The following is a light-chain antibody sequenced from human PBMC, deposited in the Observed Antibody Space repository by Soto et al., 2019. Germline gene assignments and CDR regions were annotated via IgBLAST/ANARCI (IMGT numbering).Light chain of an antibody. CDR1: SSDVGGYNY. Sequence: QSVLTQPRSVSGSPGQSVTISCTGTSSDVGGYNYVSWYQQHPGKVPKLMIYDVSKRPSGVPDRFSGSKSGNTASLIISGLQAEDEADFYCCSYAGSHTMFGGGTKLTVL. CDR3: CSYAGSHTM. CDR2: DVS. J-gene: IGLJ3*02. V-gene: IGLV2-11*01.